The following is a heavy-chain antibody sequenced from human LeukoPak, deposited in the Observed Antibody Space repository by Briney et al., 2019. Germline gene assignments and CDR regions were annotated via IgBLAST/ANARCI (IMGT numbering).Heavy chain of an antibody. CDR1: GLTFSSYS. CDR3: ARVRGYSSSPGAFDI. CDR2: ISSSSSYI. V-gene: IGHV3-21*01. D-gene: IGHD6-6*01. Sequence: PGGSLRLSCAASGLTFSSYSMNWVRQAPGKGLEWVSSISSSSSYIYYADSVKGRFTISRDNAKNSPYLQMNSLRAEDTAVYYCARVRGYSSSPGAFDIWGQGTMVTVSS. J-gene: IGHJ3*02.